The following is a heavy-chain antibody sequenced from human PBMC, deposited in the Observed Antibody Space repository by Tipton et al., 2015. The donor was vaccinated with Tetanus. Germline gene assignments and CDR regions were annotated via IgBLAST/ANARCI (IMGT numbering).Heavy chain of an antibody. CDR1: GFAFSGST. Sequence: VQLVQSGGDLVQPGESLRLSCTASGFAFSGSTIYWVRQASGKGLEWVGRIRSKANSYATAYAASVKGRFTISRDDSKNTAYLQMNSLQTEDTAAYYCTSGTFTRFDYWGQGTLVTVSS. CDR2: IRSKANSYAT. CDR3: TSGTFTRFDY. V-gene: IGHV3-73*01. D-gene: IGHD6-13*01. J-gene: IGHJ4*02.